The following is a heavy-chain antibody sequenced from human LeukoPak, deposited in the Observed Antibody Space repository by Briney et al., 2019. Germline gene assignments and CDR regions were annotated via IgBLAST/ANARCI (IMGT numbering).Heavy chain of an antibody. J-gene: IGHJ4*02. CDR3: ARVLRDSYDSSGYLGY. V-gene: IGHV4-39*07. Sequence: SETLSLTCTVSGGSISSSSYYWGWIRQPPGKGLEWIGSIYYSGSTYYNPSLKSRVTISVDTSKNQFSLKLSSVTAADTAVYYCARVLRDSYDSSGYLGYWGQGTLVTVSS. D-gene: IGHD3-22*01. CDR1: GGSISSSSYY. CDR2: IYYSGST.